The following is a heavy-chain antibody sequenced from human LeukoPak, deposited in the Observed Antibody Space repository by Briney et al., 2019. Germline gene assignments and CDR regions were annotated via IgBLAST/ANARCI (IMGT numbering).Heavy chain of an antibody. CDR2: IIPIFGTA. J-gene: IGHJ4*02. CDR3: ASQVDIVATGYYFDY. D-gene: IGHD5-12*01. CDR1: GGTFSSYA. V-gene: IGHV1-69*06. Sequence: GASVKVSCKASGGTFSSYAISWVRQAPGQGLEWMGGIIPIFGTANYAQKFQGRVTITADKSTSTAYMELSSLRSEDTAVYYCASQVDIVATGYYFDYWGQGTLVTVSS.